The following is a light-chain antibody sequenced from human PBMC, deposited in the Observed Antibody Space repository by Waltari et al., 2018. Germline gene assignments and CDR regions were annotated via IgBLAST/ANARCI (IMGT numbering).Light chain of an antibody. CDR1: GSNIGAGYD. V-gene: IGLV1-40*01. J-gene: IGLJ3*02. Sequence: QSVLTQPPSVSGAPGQRVTISCTGSGSNIGAGYDVHWYPHLPRAAPKLPIYGSSRLPLGVPYRLFGSTSGTSAALAITGLQAEDEGDYYCQSYDTSLSVVFGGGTKLTVL. CDR2: GSS. CDR3: QSYDTSLSVV.